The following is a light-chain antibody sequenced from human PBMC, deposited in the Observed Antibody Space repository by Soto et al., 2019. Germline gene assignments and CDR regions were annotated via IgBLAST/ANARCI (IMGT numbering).Light chain of an antibody. CDR3: QQYVTYWWT. Sequence: DIQMTQSPSTLPASVGDRVTITCRSSQCISNWLAWYQQKPWTAPKLLIYHASLSESGVPSRSSGSGPGTEFPLTLRSLQPEDFATYYCQQYVTYWWTFGQGPKVDI. V-gene: IGKV1-5*01. J-gene: IGKJ1*01. CDR2: HAS. CDR1: QCISNW.